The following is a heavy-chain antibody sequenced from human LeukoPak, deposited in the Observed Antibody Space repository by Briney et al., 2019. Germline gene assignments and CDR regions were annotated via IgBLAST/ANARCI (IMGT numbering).Heavy chain of an antibody. V-gene: IGHV5-51*01. J-gene: IGHJ6*02. CDR1: GYSFTSYW. CDR2: IYPGDSDT. CDR3: ARLVSSSTSPGYYGMDV. Sequence: GESLKISCMGSGYSFTSYWIGWVRQMPGKGLEWMGIIYPGDSDTRYSPSFQGQVTISADKSISTAYLQWSSLKASDTAMYYCARLVSSSTSPGYYGMDVWGQGTTVTVSS. D-gene: IGHD2-2*01.